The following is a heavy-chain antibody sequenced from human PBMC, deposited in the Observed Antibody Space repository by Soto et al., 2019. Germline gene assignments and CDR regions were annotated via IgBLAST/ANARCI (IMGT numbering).Heavy chain of an antibody. J-gene: IGHJ4*02. Sequence: QITLKESGPTLVKPTQTLTLTCTFSGFSLSTNGVGVGWIRQPPGKALEGLALIYWDDDKSYSPSLKSRLTITKDITKNHVVLTIINMGPADIATYYCAHRFPSAFDYWGQGTLVTVSS. CDR3: AHRFPSAFDY. V-gene: IGHV2-5*02. CDR1: GFSLSTNGVG. CDR2: IYWDDDK.